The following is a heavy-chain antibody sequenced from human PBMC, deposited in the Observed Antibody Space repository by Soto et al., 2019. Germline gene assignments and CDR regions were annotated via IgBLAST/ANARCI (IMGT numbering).Heavy chain of an antibody. V-gene: IGHV1-69*02. CDR2: IIPILGIA. CDR3: AHCGGDCYSFDY. J-gene: IGHJ4*02. D-gene: IGHD2-21*02. CDR1: GGTFSSYT. Sequence: QVQLVQSGAEVKKPGSSVKVSCKASGGTFSSYTISWVRQAPGQGLEWMGRIIPILGIANYAQKFQGRVTITADKSTSTAYMELSSLRSEDTAVYYCAHCGGDCYSFDYWGQGTLVTVSS.